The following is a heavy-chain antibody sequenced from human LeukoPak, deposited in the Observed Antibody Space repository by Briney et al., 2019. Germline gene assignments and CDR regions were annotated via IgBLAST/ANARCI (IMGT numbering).Heavy chain of an antibody. CDR3: ARLVWLGESPGSWFDS. J-gene: IGHJ5*01. D-gene: IGHD3-10*01. V-gene: IGHV4-59*11. CDR2: IHYSGST. CDR1: GGSITSHF. Sequence: SETLSLTCSVSGGSITSHFWSWIRQPPGKGLEWIGYIHYSGSTNYNPSLRSRVTISPDTSKNQLFLKLNSVTAADTAVYYCARLVWLGESPGSWFDSWGQGTLVTVSS.